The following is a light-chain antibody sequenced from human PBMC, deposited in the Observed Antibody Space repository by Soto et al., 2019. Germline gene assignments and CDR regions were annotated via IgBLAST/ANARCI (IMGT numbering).Light chain of an antibody. CDR2: AAS. J-gene: IGKJ5*01. CDR1: QGISSF. Sequence: DIQLTQSPSSLSASVGDRVTITCRASQGISSFLAWYQQKPGKAPKLLIYAASTLQSGVPSRFSGSGSGTDFTLTISSLQHEDFATYFCQQLNSYPITFGQGTRLEIK. CDR3: QQLNSYPIT. V-gene: IGKV1-9*01.